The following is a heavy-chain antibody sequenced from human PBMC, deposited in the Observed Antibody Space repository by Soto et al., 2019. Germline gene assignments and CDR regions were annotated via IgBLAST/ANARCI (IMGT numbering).Heavy chain of an antibody. Sequence: QEQLVQSGAEVKKPGASVKVSCKASGYTFSGYYIHWVRQAPGQGLEWMGWINSNSGGTNFAQKFKGRVTMTRDTSISTAYMELSRLRSDDTAVYYCARRAASGRHFDHWGQGTLVSVSS. D-gene: IGHD6-13*01. CDR1: GYTFSGYY. CDR2: INSNSGGT. V-gene: IGHV1-2*02. J-gene: IGHJ4*02. CDR3: ARRAASGRHFDH.